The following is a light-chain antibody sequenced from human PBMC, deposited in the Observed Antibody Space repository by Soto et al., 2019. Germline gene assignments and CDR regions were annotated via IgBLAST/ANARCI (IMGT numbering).Light chain of an antibody. CDR3: QTWGTGIWV. J-gene: IGLJ3*02. Sequence: QLVLTQSPSASASLGASVKLTCTLSSGHSSYAIAWHQQQPEKGPRYLMKLNSDGSHSKGDGIPDRFSGSSSGAERYLTISNLQSEDEADYYCQTWGTGIWVFGGGTQLTVL. CDR2: LNSDGSH. CDR1: SGHSSYA. V-gene: IGLV4-69*01.